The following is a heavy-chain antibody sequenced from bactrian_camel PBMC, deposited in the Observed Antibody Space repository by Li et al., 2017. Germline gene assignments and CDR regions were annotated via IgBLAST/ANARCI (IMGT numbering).Heavy chain of an antibody. CDR3: ACGEYGLGQRFDY. CDR2: INSGGGIT. V-gene: IGHV3S40*01. Sequence: VQLVESGGGSVQAGGSLRLSCAGSRYTYTMSWVRQAPGKGLEWVSGINSGGGITYYADSVKGRITISRDNAKNTGYLQLNSLKTEDMAMYYCACGEYGLGQRFDYWAQGTQVTVS. D-gene: IGHD5*01. CDR1: RYTYT. J-gene: IGHJ4*01.